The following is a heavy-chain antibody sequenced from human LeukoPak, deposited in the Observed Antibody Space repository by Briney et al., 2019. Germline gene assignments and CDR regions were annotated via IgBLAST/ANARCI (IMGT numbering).Heavy chain of an antibody. CDR3: ARVRRTAVSRYSGYYYYYGMDV. CDR1: GGSFSGYY. CDR2: INHSGST. D-gene: IGHD1-26*01. J-gene: IGHJ6*02. Sequence: SETLSLTCAVYGGSFSGYYWSWIRQPPGKGLEWIGEINHSGSTNYNPSLKSRVTISVDTSKNQFSLKLSSETAADMAVYYCARVRRTAVSRYSGYYYYYGMDVWGQGTTVTVSS. V-gene: IGHV4-34*01.